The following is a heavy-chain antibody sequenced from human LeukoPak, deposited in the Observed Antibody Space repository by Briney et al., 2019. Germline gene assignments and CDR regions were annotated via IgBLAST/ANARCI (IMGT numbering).Heavy chain of an antibody. CDR2: INHSGST. CDR3: ARGHDFWSGQGPDAFDI. V-gene: IGHV4-34*01. CDR1: GFTFSNAW. J-gene: IGHJ3*02. D-gene: IGHD3-3*01. Sequence: GSLRLSCAASGFTFSNAWMSWVRQAPGKGLEWIGEINHSGSTNYNPSLKSRVTISVDTSKNQFSLKLSSVTAADTAVYYCARGHDFWSGQGPDAFDIWGQGTKVTVSS.